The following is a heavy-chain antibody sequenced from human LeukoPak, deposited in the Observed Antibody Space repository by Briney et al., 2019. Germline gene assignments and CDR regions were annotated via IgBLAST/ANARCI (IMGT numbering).Heavy chain of an antibody. CDR1: GFTFSTYS. Sequence: PGGSLRLSCAASGFTFSTYSMNWVRQAPGKGLEWVSYISSSSSTIYYADSVKGRFTISRDNAKNSLYLQMNSLRDEDTAVYYCARERHYYDSSGYYLDAFDIWGQGTMVTVSS. D-gene: IGHD3-22*01. J-gene: IGHJ3*02. V-gene: IGHV3-48*02. CDR2: ISSSSSTI. CDR3: ARERHYYDSSGYYLDAFDI.